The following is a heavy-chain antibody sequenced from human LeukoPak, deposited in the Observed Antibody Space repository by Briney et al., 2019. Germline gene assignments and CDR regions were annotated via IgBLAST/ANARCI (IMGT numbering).Heavy chain of an antibody. CDR1: GYSFTTNW. J-gene: IGHJ4*02. CDR2: IYPGDSDT. V-gene: IGHV5-51*01. CDR3: ARLYGVRFDS. Sequence: GEALKISFKGSGYSFTTNWIGWVRQMPGKGREGMWIIYPGDSDTRYSPSFQGQVTISADKSISAAYLQWSSLKASDTAMYYCARLYGVRFDSWGQGTLVTVSS. D-gene: IGHD3-3*01.